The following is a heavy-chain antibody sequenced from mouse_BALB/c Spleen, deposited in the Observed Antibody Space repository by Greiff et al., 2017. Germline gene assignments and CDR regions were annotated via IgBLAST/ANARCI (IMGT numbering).Heavy chain of an antibody. J-gene: IGHJ4*01. CDR2: ISSGSSTI. CDR1: GFTFSSFG. Sequence: EVQLVESGGGLVQPGGSRKLSCAASGFTFSSFGMHWVRQAPEKGLGWVAYISSGSSTIYYADTVKGRFTISRDNPKNTLFLQMTSLRSEDTAMYYCARRDGYYVDYAMDYWGQGNSVTVSS. CDR3: ARRDGYYVDYAMDY. V-gene: IGHV5-17*02. D-gene: IGHD2-3*01.